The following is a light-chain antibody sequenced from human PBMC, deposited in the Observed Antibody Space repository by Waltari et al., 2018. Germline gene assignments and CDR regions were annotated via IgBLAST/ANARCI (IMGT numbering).Light chain of an antibody. V-gene: IGKV3-20*01. CDR2: GAS. J-gene: IGKJ4*01. Sequence: EIVLTQSPGTLSLSPGDRATLSCRASQSVSSNFLAWYQQKPGQAPRLLIYGASSRTTGMPDKFSGSGSVTDFTLTINRLEPEDFSVYYCQQYGRSPLTFGGGTKVEIK. CDR3: QQYGRSPLT. CDR1: QSVSSNF.